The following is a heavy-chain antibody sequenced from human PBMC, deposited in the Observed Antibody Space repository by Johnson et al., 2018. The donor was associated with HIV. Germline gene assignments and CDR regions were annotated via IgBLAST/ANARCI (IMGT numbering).Heavy chain of an antibody. CDR3: ARDSVGSPSAFDI. J-gene: IGHJ3*02. CDR1: GFTFSSYA. Sequence: QVQLVESGGGLVQPGRSLRLSCAASGFTFSSYAMHWVRQAPGKGLEWVAVISYDGSNKYYADSVKGRFTISRDNSKNTLYLQMNSLRAEDTAVYYCARDSVGSPSAFDIWGQGTMVTVSS. D-gene: IGHD3-10*01. V-gene: IGHV3-30*04. CDR2: ISYDGSNK.